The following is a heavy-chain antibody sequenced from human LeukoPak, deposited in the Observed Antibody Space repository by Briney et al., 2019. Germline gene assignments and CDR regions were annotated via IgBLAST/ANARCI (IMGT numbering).Heavy chain of an antibody. J-gene: IGHJ6*03. D-gene: IGHD6-13*01. CDR1: GGSFSGYY. CDR3: ARLPGYSSTPYDYYMDV. CDR2: INHSGST. Sequence: SETLSLTCAVYGGSFSGYYWNWIRQPPGKGLEWIGEINHSGSTNYNPSLKSRVTISVDTSKNQFSLKLSSVTAADTAVYYCARLPGYSSTPYDYYMDVWGKGTTVTVS. V-gene: IGHV4-34*01.